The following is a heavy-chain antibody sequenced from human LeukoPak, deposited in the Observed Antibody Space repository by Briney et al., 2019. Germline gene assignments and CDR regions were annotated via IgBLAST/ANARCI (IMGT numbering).Heavy chain of an antibody. J-gene: IGHJ4*02. CDR3: AKDSLADIDY. CDR1: GFIFSTYG. CDR2: IRHDGSIK. Sequence: GGSLSLSCAASGFIFSTYGMYWVRQAPGKGLEWVAFIRHDGSIKNYADSVKGRSTISRDDSKNTLYLQMNSLRAEDTAVYYCAKDSLADIDYWGQGTLVTVSS. V-gene: IGHV3-30*02. D-gene: IGHD3-16*01.